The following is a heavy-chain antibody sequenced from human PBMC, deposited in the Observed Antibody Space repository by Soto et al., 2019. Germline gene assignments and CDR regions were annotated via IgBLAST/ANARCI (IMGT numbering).Heavy chain of an antibody. CDR3: AKDRYDFWSGYPWFVYYYYGMDV. J-gene: IGHJ6*02. CDR1: GFTFSSYG. D-gene: IGHD3-3*01. CDR2: ISYDGSNK. Sequence: GGSLRLSCTASGFTFSSYGMHWVRQAPGKGLEWVAVISYDGSNKYYADSVKGRFTISRDNSKNTLYLQMNSLRAEDTAVYYCAKDRYDFWSGYPWFVYYYYGMDVWGQGTTVTVSS. V-gene: IGHV3-30*18.